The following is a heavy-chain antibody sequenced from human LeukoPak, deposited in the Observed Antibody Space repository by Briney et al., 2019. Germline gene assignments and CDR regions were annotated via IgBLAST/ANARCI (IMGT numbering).Heavy chain of an antibody. V-gene: IGHV4-39*01. Sequence: PSETLSLTCTVSGGSISSSSYYWGWIRQPPGKGLEWIGSIYYSGSTYYNPSLKSRVTISVDTSKNQFSLKLSSVTAADTAVYYCASHRRYQLLPNWFDPWGQGTLVTVSS. CDR3: ASHRRYQLLPNWFDP. CDR2: IYYSGST. J-gene: IGHJ5*02. CDR1: GGSISSSSYY. D-gene: IGHD2-2*01.